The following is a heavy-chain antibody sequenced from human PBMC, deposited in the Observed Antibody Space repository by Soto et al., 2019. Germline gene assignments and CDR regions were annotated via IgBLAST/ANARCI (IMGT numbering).Heavy chain of an antibody. D-gene: IGHD5-18*01. CDR1: GGSISRGGYY. J-gene: IGHJ6*04. CDR3: ARVRRYSDGQIDYYYGMDV. V-gene: IGHV4-31*03. CDR2: IYYSGST. Sequence: SETLSLTCTVSGGSISRGGYYWSWLRQHPGKGLEWIGYIYYSGSTYYNPSLQSRVTISVDTSKNQFSLKLSSVTAADTAVYYCARVRRYSDGQIDYYYGMDVWGRGTTVTVSS.